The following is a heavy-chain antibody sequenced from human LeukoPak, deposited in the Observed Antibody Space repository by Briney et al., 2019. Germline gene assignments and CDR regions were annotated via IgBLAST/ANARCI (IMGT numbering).Heavy chain of an antibody. Sequence: ASVKVSCKASGYTFTGFYIHWVRQAPGQGLEWMGWINPNSGGTNYAQKLQGRVTMTTDTSTSTAYMELRSLRSDDTAVYYCARDPPHGYGRVNFDYWGQGTLVTVSS. J-gene: IGHJ4*02. V-gene: IGHV1-2*02. CDR3: ARDPPHGYGRVNFDY. D-gene: IGHD4-17*01. CDR1: GYTFTGFY. CDR2: INPNSGGT.